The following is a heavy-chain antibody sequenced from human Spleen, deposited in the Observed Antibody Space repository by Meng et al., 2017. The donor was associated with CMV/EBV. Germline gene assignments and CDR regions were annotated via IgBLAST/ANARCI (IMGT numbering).Heavy chain of an antibody. CDR1: GGSVSNSYFS. D-gene: IGHD1-26*01. CDR3: ARTHVGALDS. J-gene: IGHJ4*02. V-gene: IGHV4-61*01. CDR2: IYYTGST. Sequence: LTCPFSGGSVSNSYFSWSWIRQPPGKGLEWIAYIYYTGSTNYNPSLKSRITTSVDTSKDQFSLRLRFVTAADTAVYYCARTHVGALDSWGQGTLVTVSS.